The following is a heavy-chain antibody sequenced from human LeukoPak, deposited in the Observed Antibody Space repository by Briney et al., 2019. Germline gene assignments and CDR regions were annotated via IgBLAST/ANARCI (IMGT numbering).Heavy chain of an antibody. CDR2: IYSGGST. D-gene: IGHD7-27*01. V-gene: IGHV3-66*01. CDR1: AFTVSSSY. Sequence: QAGGSLRLSCAASAFTVSSSYSSWVRQAPGKGLEWVSVIYSGGSTYYADSVKGRFTISRDNSKNTLYLQMNSLRAEDTAVYYCARGWGSVDYWGQGALVTVSS. CDR3: ARGWGSVDY. J-gene: IGHJ4*02.